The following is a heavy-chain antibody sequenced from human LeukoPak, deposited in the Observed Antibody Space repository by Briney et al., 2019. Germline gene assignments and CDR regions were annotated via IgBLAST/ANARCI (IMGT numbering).Heavy chain of an antibody. J-gene: IGHJ3*02. V-gene: IGHV1-2*02. CDR3: ASLFDKWSLPRDAFDI. CDR1: GYTFSGYY. Sequence: ASVKVSCKASGYTFSGYYMHWVRQAPGQGLEWMGWISPNSGGTNYAQKFQGRVTMTRDTSITTAYMELSSLRSDDTAVYFCASLFDKWSLPRDAFDIWGQGTMVTVSS. CDR2: ISPNSGGT. D-gene: IGHD2-15*01.